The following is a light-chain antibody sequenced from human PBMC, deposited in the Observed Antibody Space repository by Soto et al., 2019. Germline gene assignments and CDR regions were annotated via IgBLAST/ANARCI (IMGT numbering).Light chain of an antibody. CDR2: DDD. CDR3: GSWDSSMSAYV. J-gene: IGLJ1*01. V-gene: IGLV1-51*01. CDR1: SSKIGGNS. Sequence: QAVLTQPRSVSAAPGQRFTISCSGSSSKIGGNSVSRYQRLPGTAPKLLIYDDDKRPTGTPDRFPGFMYGPSATLRITGFKTGDEADHYCGSWDSSMSAYVFGTGTTV.